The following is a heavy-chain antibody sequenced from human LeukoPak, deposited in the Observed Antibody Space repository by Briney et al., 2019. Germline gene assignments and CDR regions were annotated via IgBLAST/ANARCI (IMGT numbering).Heavy chain of an antibody. Sequence: SETLSLTCTVSGGSISSYYWSWIRQPRGKGLEWIGYIYYSGSTNYNPSLKSRVTISVDTSKNQFSLKLSSVTATDTAVYYCVRVGSSGWYENLFDPWGQGTLVTVSS. D-gene: IGHD6-19*01. V-gene: IGHV4-59*01. CDR2: IYYSGST. CDR1: GGSISSYY. CDR3: VRVGSSGWYENLFDP. J-gene: IGHJ5*02.